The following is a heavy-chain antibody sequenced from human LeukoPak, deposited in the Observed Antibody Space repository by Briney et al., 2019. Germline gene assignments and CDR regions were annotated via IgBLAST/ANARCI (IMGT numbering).Heavy chain of an antibody. D-gene: IGHD6-19*01. CDR1: GFTFSSYG. J-gene: IGHJ4*02. V-gene: IGHV3-21*01. CDR2: ISGSSSYI. CDR3: ARVEGSSGPKDY. Sequence: GGSLRLSCAASGFTFSSYGMNWVRQAPGKGLEWVSSISGSSSYIDYADSVKGRFTISRDNARKSLYLQMNNLRVEDTAVYYCARVEGSSGPKDYWGQGTLVTVSS.